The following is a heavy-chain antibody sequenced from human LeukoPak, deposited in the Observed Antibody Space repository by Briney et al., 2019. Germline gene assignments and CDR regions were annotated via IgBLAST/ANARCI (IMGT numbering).Heavy chain of an antibody. CDR2: ISSSGSYT. Sequence: GGCLSLSYAAAGFTFRSYRMNWVRRAPGKGLEWGSSISSSGSYTYYADSVKGRFTISRDNTKNSLYLQMNSLRAEDTAIYYCVSSSVVVTDYWGQGTLVTVSS. CDR3: VSSSVVVTDY. V-gene: IGHV3-21*01. D-gene: IGHD2-21*02. CDR1: GFTFRSYR. J-gene: IGHJ4*02.